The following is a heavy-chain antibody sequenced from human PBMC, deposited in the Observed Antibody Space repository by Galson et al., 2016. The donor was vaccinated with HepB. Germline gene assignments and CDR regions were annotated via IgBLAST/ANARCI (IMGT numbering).Heavy chain of an antibody. V-gene: IGHV4-39*01. D-gene: IGHD6-13*01. CDR1: GGSISSRSYY. J-gene: IGHJ6*02. CDR2: VYYSGGT. Sequence: TLSLTCTVSGGSISSRSYYWGWIRQPPGKGLEWIGSVYYSGGTYYNPSLKSRLTIFVDTSKNQFSLRLSSVTAADTAVYFCARQFFTSYSSSWYFFYAMDVWGHGTTVTVSS. CDR3: ARQFFTSYSSSWYFFYAMDV.